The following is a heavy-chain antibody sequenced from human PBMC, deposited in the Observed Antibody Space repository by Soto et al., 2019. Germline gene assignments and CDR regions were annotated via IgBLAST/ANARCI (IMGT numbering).Heavy chain of an antibody. V-gene: IGHV3-21*01. CDR1: GFTFSSYS. CDR3: ARDGGYDFWSGYYTGAPPGYYGMDV. D-gene: IGHD3-3*01. CDR2: ISSSSSYI. Sequence: EVQLVESGGGLVKPGGSLRLSCAASGFTFSSYSMNWVRQAPGKGLEWVSSISSSSSYIYYADSVKGRFTISRDNAKNSLYLQMNSLRAEDTAVYYCARDGGYDFWSGYYTGAPPGYYGMDVWGQGTTVTVSS. J-gene: IGHJ6*02.